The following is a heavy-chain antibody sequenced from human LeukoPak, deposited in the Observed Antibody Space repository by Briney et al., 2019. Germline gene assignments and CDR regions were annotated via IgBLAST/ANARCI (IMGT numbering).Heavy chain of an antibody. CDR2: INPSGGST. Sequence: ASVKVSCKASGYTFTSYYMHWVRQAPGQGLEWMGIINPSGGSTSYAQKFQGRVTMTRDTSTSTVYMELSSLRSEDTAVYYCATSAASYFFDYWGQGTLVTVSS. CDR1: GYTFTSYY. V-gene: IGHV1-46*01. CDR3: ATSAASYFFDY. J-gene: IGHJ4*02. D-gene: IGHD1-26*01.